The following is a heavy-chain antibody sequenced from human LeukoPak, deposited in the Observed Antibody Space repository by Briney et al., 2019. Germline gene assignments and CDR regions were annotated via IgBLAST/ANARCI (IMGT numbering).Heavy chain of an antibody. CDR3: ARDWNSDY. CDR1: GGTFSSYA. D-gene: IGHD1-7*01. V-gene: IGHV1-18*01. Sequence: ASVKVSCKASGGTFSSYAISWVRQAPGQGLEWMGWISGYNGNTNYAQKLQGRVTMTTDTSTSTAYMELRSLRSDDTAVYYCARDWNSDYWGQGTLVTVSS. CDR2: ISGYNGNT. J-gene: IGHJ4*02.